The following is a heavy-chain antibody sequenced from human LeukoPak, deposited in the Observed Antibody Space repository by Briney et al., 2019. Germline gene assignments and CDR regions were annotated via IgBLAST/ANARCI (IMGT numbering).Heavy chain of an antibody. CDR1: GGSISSYY. V-gene: IGHV4-59*08. J-gene: IGHJ4*02. D-gene: IGHD6-13*01. Sequence: PLETLSLTCTVSGGSISSYYWSWIRQPPGKGLEWIGYIYYSGSTNYNPSLKSRVTMSVDTSKNQFSLKLSSVTAADTAVYYCARQYSSSWFDYWGQGTPVTVSS. CDR2: IYYSGST. CDR3: ARQYSSSWFDY.